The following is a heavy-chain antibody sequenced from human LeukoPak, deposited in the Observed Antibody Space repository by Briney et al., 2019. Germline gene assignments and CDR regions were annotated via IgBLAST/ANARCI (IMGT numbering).Heavy chain of an antibody. CDR1: GGTFSSYA. J-gene: IGHJ4*02. V-gene: IGHV1-69*04. CDR2: IIPILGIA. Sequence: GASVKVSCKASGGTFSSYAISWVRQAPGQGLEWMGRIIPILGIANYAQKFQGRVTITADKSTSTAYMELSSLRSEDTAVYYCALRLTVRGRFDYWGQGTLVTVSS. CDR3: ALRLTVRGRFDY. D-gene: IGHD2-21*02.